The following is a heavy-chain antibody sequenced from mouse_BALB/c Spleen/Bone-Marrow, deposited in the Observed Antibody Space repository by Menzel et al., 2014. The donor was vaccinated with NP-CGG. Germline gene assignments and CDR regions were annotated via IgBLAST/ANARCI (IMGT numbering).Heavy chain of an antibody. J-gene: IGHJ2*01. Sequence: DSVKGRFTISRDNARNTLYLQMSSLKSEDTAMYYCARVAYYNVYFDYWSQGPPLTVPS. CDR3: ARVAYYNVYFDY. V-gene: IGHV5-6-3*01. D-gene: IGHD2-12*01.